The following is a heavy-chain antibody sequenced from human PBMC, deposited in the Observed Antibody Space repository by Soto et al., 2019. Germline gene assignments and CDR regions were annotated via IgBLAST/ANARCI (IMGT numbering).Heavy chain of an antibody. CDR3: TPVNGYGDYVPYYYYHYSMDV. Sequence: EVQLVESGGGLVKPGGYLRLSCAASGFTFSNAWMNWVRQAPGKGLEWVCRIKSKTDGGTTDYAAPVKGRFTISRDHSKHTLYLQKNSLKTKDPAVYYCTPVNGYGDYVPYYYYHYSMDVWGQGTTVTVSS. CDR1: GFTFSNAW. J-gene: IGHJ6*02. V-gene: IGHV3-15*07. D-gene: IGHD4-17*01. CDR2: IKSKTDGGTT.